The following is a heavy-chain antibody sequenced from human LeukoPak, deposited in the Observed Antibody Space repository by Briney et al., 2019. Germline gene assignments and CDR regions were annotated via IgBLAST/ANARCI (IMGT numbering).Heavy chain of an antibody. V-gene: IGHV3-21*01. CDR3: ARADCSGSTCYLRRSWFDP. CDR2: ISTSSRYI. D-gene: IGHD2-2*01. J-gene: IGHJ5*02. CDR1: GFTLSTFD. Sequence: PGGSLRLSCAASGFTLSTFDMNWVRQAPGKGLEWVSSISTSSRYIYYRDSVKGRFTISRDDAKNSLYLQMNSLRVEDTAVYYCARADCSGSTCYLRRSWFDPWSQGTLVTVSP.